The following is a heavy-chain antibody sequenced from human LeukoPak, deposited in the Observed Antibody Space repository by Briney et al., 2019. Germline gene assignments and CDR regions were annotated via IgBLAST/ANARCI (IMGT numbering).Heavy chain of an antibody. V-gene: IGHV3-48*02. CDR2: ISRSSRTI. CDR1: GFAFSSYS. J-gene: IGHJ4*02. CDR3: ARGQLPGNY. D-gene: IGHD2-2*01. Sequence: QPGGSLRLSCAASGFAFSSYSMNWVRRAPGKGLEWVSYISRSSRTIYYADSVKGRFTISRDNAKNSLYLQMNSLRDEDTAVYYCARGQLPGNYWGQGTLVTVSS.